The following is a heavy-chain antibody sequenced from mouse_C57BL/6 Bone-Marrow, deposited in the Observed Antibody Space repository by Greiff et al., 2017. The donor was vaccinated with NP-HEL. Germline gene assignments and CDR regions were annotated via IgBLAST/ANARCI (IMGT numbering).Heavy chain of an antibody. Sequence: QVQLQQSGPDLVKPGASVKISCKASGYTFTDYYINWVKQRPGQGLEWIGWIFPGSGSTYYNEKFKGKATLTVDKSSSTAYMLLSSLTSEDSAVYFCARRGTTVVAPYYAMDYWGQGTSVTVSS. CDR3: ARRGTTVVAPYYAMDY. J-gene: IGHJ4*01. CDR1: GYTFTDYY. CDR2: IFPGSGST. D-gene: IGHD1-1*01. V-gene: IGHV1-75*01.